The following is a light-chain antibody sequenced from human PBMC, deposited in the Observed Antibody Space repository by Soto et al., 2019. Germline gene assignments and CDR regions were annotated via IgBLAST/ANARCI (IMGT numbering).Light chain of an antibody. V-gene: IGKV1-8*01. CDR1: QGISSY. CDR3: QQYSSYPT. Sequence: AIRMTQSPSSLSASTGDRVTITCRASQGISSYLAWYQQKPGKAPKLLIYAASTLQSGVPSRFSGSGSGTEFTLTISSLQSDDFATYYCQQYSSYPTFGQGTKVDI. CDR2: AAS. J-gene: IGKJ1*01.